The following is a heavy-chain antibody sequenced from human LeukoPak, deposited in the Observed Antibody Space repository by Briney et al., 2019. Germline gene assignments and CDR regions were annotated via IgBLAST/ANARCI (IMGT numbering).Heavy chain of an antibody. CDR1: GYSFTSYY. CDR3: ARLDKVGATTSGAFDF. Sequence: GESLKISCKGSGYSFTSYYITWVRQMPGKGLEWMGRIDPIDSYTSYSPSFQGHVTISADRSISTAYPQWSSLKASDTAMYYCARLDKVGATTSGAFDFWGQGTMVTVSS. J-gene: IGHJ3*01. V-gene: IGHV5-10-1*01. D-gene: IGHD1-26*01. CDR2: IDPIDSYT.